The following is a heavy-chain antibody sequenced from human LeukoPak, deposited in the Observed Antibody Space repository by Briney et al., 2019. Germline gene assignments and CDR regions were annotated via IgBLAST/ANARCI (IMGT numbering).Heavy chain of an antibody. J-gene: IGHJ6*03. CDR3: ARVRWICSSTSCYNVPGRDYYYYYMDV. CDR2: IIPIFGTA. V-gene: IGHV1-69*05. Sequence: SVKVSCKASGGTFSSYAISWVRQAPGQGLEWMGGIIPIFGTANYAQKFQGRVTITTDESTSTAYMELSSLRSEDTAVYYCARVRWICSSTSCYNVPGRDYYYYYMDVWGKGTTVTVSS. D-gene: IGHD2-2*02. CDR1: GGTFSSYA.